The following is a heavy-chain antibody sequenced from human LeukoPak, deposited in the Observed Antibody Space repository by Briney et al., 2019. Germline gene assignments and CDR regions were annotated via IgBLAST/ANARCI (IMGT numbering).Heavy chain of an antibody. D-gene: IGHD6-19*01. CDR2: IKEDGSEK. V-gene: IGHV3-7*01. CDR1: GFTFSSYW. Sequence: PGGSLRLSCAASGFTFSSYWMTWVGKAPGKGLEWVANIKEDGSEKYYVDSVKGRFTISRDNAKNSLYLQMNTLRAEDTAVYYCARDMGWLAFDYWGQGTLVTVSS. J-gene: IGHJ4*02. CDR3: ARDMGWLAFDY.